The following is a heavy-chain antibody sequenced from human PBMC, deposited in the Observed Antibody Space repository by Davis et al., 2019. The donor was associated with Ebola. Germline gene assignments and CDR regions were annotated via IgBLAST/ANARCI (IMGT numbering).Heavy chain of an antibody. J-gene: IGHJ4*02. V-gene: IGHV5-51*01. Sequence: GESLKISCQTSGYTFSNYWIGWVRQTPERGLEWMGIIYPGDSDTRYSPSFQGQVTISADKSISTAYLQWSSLKASDTAMYYCARGTDGYNPGGYFDSWGQGTLVTVSS. CDR1: GYTFSNYW. D-gene: IGHD5-24*01. CDR3: ARGTDGYNPGGYFDS. CDR2: IYPGDSDT.